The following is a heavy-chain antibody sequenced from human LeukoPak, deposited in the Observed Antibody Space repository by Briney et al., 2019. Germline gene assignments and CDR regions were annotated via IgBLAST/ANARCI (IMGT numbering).Heavy chain of an antibody. D-gene: IGHD2-8*01. CDR1: GFTFSNYL. CDR3: GRGGNGIDI. CDR2: INSDESNT. V-gene: IGHV3-74*01. J-gene: IGHJ3*02. Sequence: LAGGSLRLSCAASGFTFSNYLMHWVRHAPGKGLVWVSRINSDESNTNYYADSVKGRFTISRDNAKNTLYLQMNSLRVEDTAVYFCGRGGNGIDIWGQRTTVIVSS.